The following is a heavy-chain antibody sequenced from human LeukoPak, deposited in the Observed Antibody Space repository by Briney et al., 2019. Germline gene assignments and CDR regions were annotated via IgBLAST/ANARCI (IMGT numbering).Heavy chain of an antibody. CDR1: GFTFSSYS. Sequence: GGSLRLSCAASGFTFSSYSTNWVRQAPGKGLEWVSSISSSSYIYYADSVKGRFTISRDNAKNSLYLQMNSLRAEDTAVYYCARSYDSSGYYYGADAFDIWGQGTMVTVSS. V-gene: IGHV3-21*01. D-gene: IGHD3-22*01. J-gene: IGHJ3*02. CDR2: ISSSSYI. CDR3: ARSYDSSGYYYGADAFDI.